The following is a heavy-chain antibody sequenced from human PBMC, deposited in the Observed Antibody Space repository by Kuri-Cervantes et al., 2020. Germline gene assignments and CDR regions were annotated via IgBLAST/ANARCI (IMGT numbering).Heavy chain of an antibody. CDR1: GFTFSNFA. CDR2: ISYDGSNK. D-gene: IGHD1-20*01. CDR3: ARVAYNWNDVTLDAFDI. J-gene: IGHJ3*02. V-gene: IGHV3-30-3*01. Sequence: LSLTCAASGFTFSNFAMHWVRQAPGKGLEWVAVISYDGSNKYYADSVKGRFTISRDNAKNSLYLQMNSLRAEDTAVYYCARVAYNWNDVTLDAFDIWGQGTMVTVSS.